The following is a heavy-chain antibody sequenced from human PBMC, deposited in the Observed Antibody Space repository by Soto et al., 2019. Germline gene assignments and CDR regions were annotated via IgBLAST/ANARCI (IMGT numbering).Heavy chain of an antibody. J-gene: IGHJ4*02. CDR1: GRSMSGYY. CDR2: IYTSGTT. V-gene: IGHV4-4*07. D-gene: IGHD3-9*01. Sequence: TLSLTCTVSGRSMSGYYWSWIRQPAGERLEWIGRIYTSGTTDFNPSLKGRVTMSVDTSKNQFSLKLTSVTAADTALYYCARGDYYDTGYYVVWGQGTQVTVS. CDR3: ARGDYYDTGYYVV.